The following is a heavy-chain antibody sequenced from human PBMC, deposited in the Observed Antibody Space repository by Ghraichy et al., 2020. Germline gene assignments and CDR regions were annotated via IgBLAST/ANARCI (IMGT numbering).Heavy chain of an antibody. CDR2: FDPEDGET. V-gene: IGHV1-24*01. J-gene: IGHJ3*02. CDR1: GYTLTELS. Sequence: ASVKVSCKVSGYTLTELSMHWVRQAPGKGLEWMGGFDPEDGETIYAQKFQGRVTMTEDTSTDTAYMELSSLRSEDTAVYYCATDQAHYDSSGYGLGAFDIWGQGTMVTVSS. D-gene: IGHD3-22*01. CDR3: ATDQAHYDSSGYGLGAFDI.